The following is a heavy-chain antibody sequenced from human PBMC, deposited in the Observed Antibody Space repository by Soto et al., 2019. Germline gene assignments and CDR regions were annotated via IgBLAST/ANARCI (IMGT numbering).Heavy chain of an antibody. J-gene: IGHJ6*02. D-gene: IGHD4-4*01. V-gene: IGHV3-15*07. Sequence: GGSLRLSCAASGFTFSNAWMNWVRQAPGKGLEWVGRIKSKTDGGTTDYAAPVKGRFTISRDDSKNTLYPQMNSLKTEDTAVYYCTTSRTTILHDYYYYYGMDVWGQGATVTVSS. CDR1: GFTFSNAW. CDR2: IKSKTDGGTT. CDR3: TTSRTTILHDYYYYYGMDV.